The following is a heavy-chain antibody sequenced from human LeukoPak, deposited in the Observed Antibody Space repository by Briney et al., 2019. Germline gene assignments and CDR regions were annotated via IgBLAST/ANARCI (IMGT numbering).Heavy chain of an antibody. CDR2: IYTRGST. CDR3: ARGAYGSGDRGWFDP. Sequence: SETLSLTCAVSGGSINSYYWSWIRQPAGKGLEWIGRIYTRGSTNYNPSLKSRVTMSVDTSKNQFSLRLSSVTAADTAVYYCARGAYGSGDRGWFDPWGQGTLVTVSS. CDR1: GGSINSYY. V-gene: IGHV4-4*07. J-gene: IGHJ5*02. D-gene: IGHD3-10*01.